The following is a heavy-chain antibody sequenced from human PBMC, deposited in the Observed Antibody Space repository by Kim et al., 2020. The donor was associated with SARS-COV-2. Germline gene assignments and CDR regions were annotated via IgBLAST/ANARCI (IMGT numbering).Heavy chain of an antibody. CDR2: ISGSGGST. CDR3: AKDRTEQWLGRNDAFDI. J-gene: IGHJ3*02. V-gene: IGHV3-23*01. D-gene: IGHD6-19*01. Sequence: GGSLRLSCAASGFTFSSYAMSWVRQAPGKGLEWVSAISGSGGSTYYADSVKGRFTISRDNSKNTLYLQTNSLRAEDTAVYYCAKDRTEQWLGRNDAFDIWGQGTMVTVSS. CDR1: GFTFSSYA.